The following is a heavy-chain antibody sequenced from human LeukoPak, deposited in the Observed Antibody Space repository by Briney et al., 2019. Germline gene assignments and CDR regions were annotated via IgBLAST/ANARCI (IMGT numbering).Heavy chain of an antibody. Sequence: PGGSLRLSCAASGFTFSSYGMSWVRQAPEKGLEWVGRIKSETDGGTTDYAASVKGRFTISRDDSKNTLYLQMNSLKTEDTAVYYCTVVNYGSGSYPLGYWGQGTLVTVSS. J-gene: IGHJ4*02. CDR1: GFTFSSYG. CDR2: IKSETDGGTT. V-gene: IGHV3-15*01. D-gene: IGHD3-10*01. CDR3: TVVNYGSGSYPLGY.